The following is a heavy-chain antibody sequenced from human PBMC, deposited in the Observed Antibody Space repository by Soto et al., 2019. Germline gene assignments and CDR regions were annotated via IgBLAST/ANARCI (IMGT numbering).Heavy chain of an antibody. CDR3: ARTYGSGSYFLPFEY. V-gene: IGHV1-18*01. Sequence: QVQLVQSGAEVKKPGASVKVSCKASGYMFNTYGITWVRQSPGQGLEWMGWISAYNGNIDYAQNLQGRVTMTIDTSTCTAYMALRSPRSDDTAVYYCARTYGSGSYFLPFEYWGQGTLVSVSS. CDR2: ISAYNGNI. CDR1: GYMFNTYG. J-gene: IGHJ4*02. D-gene: IGHD3-10*01.